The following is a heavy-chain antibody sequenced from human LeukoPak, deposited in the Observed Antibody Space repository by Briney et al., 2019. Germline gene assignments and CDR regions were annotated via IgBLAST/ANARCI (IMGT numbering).Heavy chain of an antibody. V-gene: IGHV3-11*01. J-gene: IGHJ4*02. CDR3: AKSSDFWSGYYGEYGLDY. Sequence: GGSLRLSCAASGFTVSYNFMSWVRQAPGKGLEWVSYISSSGSTIYYADSVKGRFTISRDNSKNTLYLQMNSLRAEDTAVYYCAKSSDFWSGYYGEYGLDYWGQGTLVTVSS. D-gene: IGHD3-3*01. CDR1: GFTVSYNF. CDR2: ISSSGSTI.